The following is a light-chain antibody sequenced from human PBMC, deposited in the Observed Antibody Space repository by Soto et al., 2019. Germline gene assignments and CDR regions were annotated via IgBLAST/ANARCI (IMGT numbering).Light chain of an antibody. CDR3: QQYGEAPYT. J-gene: IGKJ2*01. Sequence: EIVMTQSPATLSVSPGERATLSCRASQSVSSNLAWYQQKPGQAPRLLIYGASTRATGIPARFSGSGSGTEFTLTISSLQSEDFAVYYCQQYGEAPYTFGQGTKLEIK. CDR2: GAS. V-gene: IGKV3-15*01. CDR1: QSVSSN.